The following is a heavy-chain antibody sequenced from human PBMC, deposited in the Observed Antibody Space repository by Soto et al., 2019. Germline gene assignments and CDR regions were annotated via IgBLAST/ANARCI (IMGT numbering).Heavy chain of an antibody. Sequence: QVQLVQSGAAVKKPGSSVKVSCKASGGTFSSYAISWVRQAPGQGLEWLGGIIPIFGAANYAQKFQGRVMMNEEKSTRTAYMELSSLRSEDTAVYYCASLEWLRVAEGPYYFDYCGQGTLFTFSA. CDR1: GGTFSSYA. CDR2: IIPIFGAA. J-gene: IGHJ4*02. D-gene: IGHD5-12*01. CDR3: ASLEWLRVAEGPYYFDY. V-gene: IGHV1-69*06.